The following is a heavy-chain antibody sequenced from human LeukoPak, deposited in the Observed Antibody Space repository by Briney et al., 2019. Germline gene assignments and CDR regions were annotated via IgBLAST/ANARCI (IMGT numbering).Heavy chain of an antibody. V-gene: IGHV3-15*01. Sequence: VGSLRLSCAASGFTFSSYAMSWVRQAPGKGLEWVSPIKKKTDGGTTDYAAPVKARSTISRDDSKDTLYLQMNSLKTEDTAVYYCTTSGTATTRFVDYWGQGTLVSVSS. D-gene: IGHD2-21*02. CDR1: GFTFSSYA. CDR3: TTSGTATTRFVDY. CDR2: IKKKTDGGTT. J-gene: IGHJ4*02.